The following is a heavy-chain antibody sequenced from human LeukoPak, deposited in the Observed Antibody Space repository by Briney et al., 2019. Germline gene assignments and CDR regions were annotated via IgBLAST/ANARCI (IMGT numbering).Heavy chain of an antibody. Sequence: PGGSLRLSCAASGFTFSSYVMHWVRQAPGKGLEWVAVISYDGSNKYYADSVKGRFTISRDNSKNTLYLQMNSLRAEDTAVYYCARAAAGPFGYWGQGTLVTVSS. CDR2: ISYDGSNK. V-gene: IGHV3-30*03. CDR1: GFTFSSYV. D-gene: IGHD6-13*01. J-gene: IGHJ4*02. CDR3: ARAAAGPFGY.